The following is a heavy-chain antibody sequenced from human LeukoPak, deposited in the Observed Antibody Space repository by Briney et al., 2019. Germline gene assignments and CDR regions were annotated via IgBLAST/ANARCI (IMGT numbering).Heavy chain of an antibody. CDR2: TYYRSKWFS. CDR1: GDSVSSNSTA. Sequence: SQTLSLTCAISGDSVSSNSTAWNWIGQSPSRGLEWLGRTYYRSKWFSDYAVSVKSRITINPDTSKNQFSLQLNSVTPEDTAVYYCASFRSVAGFDYWGQGTLVTVSS. CDR3: ASFRSVAGFDY. J-gene: IGHJ4*02. V-gene: IGHV6-1*01.